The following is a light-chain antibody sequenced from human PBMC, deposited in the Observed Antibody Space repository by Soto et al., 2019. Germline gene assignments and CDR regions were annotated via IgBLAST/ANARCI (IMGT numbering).Light chain of an antibody. CDR2: AAS. V-gene: IGKV1-39*01. J-gene: IGKJ1*01. Sequence: DIQMTQSPSSLSASVGDRVTIACRASQSISNYLNWYQQKPGKAPELLIYAASSLQSGVPSRFSGSGSGTDFTLTISSLQPEDFATYYCQQSDSAPRTFGQGTKVDIK. CDR3: QQSDSAPRT. CDR1: QSISNY.